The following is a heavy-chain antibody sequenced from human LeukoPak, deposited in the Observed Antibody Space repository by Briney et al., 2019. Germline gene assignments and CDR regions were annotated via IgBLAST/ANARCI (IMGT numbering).Heavy chain of an antibody. V-gene: IGHV1-46*01. J-gene: IGHJ4*02. CDR3: AREEEGGTFDY. CDR2: IYPSGGGT. Sequence: ASVKVSCKASGYTFTSYYIHWVRQAPGQGLEWMGIIYPSGGGTIYAQKFQGRVTMTRDTSTSTVYMELGSLRSDDTAVYYCAREEEGGTFDYWGQGTLVTVSS. D-gene: IGHD3-16*01. CDR1: GYTFTSYY.